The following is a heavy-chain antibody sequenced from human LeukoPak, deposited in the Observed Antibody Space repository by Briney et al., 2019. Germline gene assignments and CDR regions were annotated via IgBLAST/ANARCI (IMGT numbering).Heavy chain of an antibody. V-gene: IGHV1-46*01. J-gene: IGHJ4*02. CDR3: ARDSQVAARGYYFDY. Sequence: GASVKVSCKASGYTFTRYYMHWVRQAPGQGLEWMGIINPSGGSTSYAQKFQGRVTMTRDTSTSTVYMELSSLRSEDTAVYYCARDSQVAARGYYFDYWGQGTLVTVSS. CDR2: INPSGGST. CDR1: GYTFTRYY. D-gene: IGHD2-15*01.